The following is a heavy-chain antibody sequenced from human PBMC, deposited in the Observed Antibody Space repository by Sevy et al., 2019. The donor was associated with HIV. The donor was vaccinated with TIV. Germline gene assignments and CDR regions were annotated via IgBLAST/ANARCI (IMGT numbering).Heavy chain of an antibody. V-gene: IGHV3-7*01. CDR3: AHETFGRFES. Sequence: GGSLRLSCTASGFSFSANWMNWVRQAPGKGLEWVANIKGDGSNKHYADSVGGRYTISRENAKNVLYLQMNSLGVEDTAVYYCAHETFGRFESWGQGTLVTVSS. D-gene: IGHD3-16*01. CDR1: GFSFSANW. J-gene: IGHJ4*02. CDR2: IKGDGSNK.